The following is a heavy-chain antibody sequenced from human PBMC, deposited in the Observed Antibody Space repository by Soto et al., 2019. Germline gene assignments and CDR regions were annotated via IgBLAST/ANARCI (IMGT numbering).Heavy chain of an antibody. CDR2: IKPGGSDT. CDR1: DYTFTNYW. Sequence: PGESLKISCEGSDYTFTNYWVAWVRQVSGKGMELMGMIKPGGSDTRYRPSFQGHVTISADMSINTAYLQWSSLKSSDTALYYCARRYCRYGDCYSYXWGQGTLVTVSX. J-gene: IGHJ4*02. CDR3: ARRYCRYGDCYSYX. D-gene: IGHD2-21*01. V-gene: IGHV5-51*01.